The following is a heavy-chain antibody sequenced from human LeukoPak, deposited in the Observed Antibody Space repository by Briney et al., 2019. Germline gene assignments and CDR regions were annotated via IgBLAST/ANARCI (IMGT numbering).Heavy chain of an antibody. CDR2: INHSGST. D-gene: IGHD6-13*01. CDR1: GGSFSGYY. V-gene: IGHV4-34*01. CDR3: ARFIAAAGLGAFDI. Sequence: SETLSLTCAVYGGSFSGYYWSWIRQPPGKGLEWIGEINHSGSTNYNPSLKSRVTISSDTSKNQFSLKLSSGTAADTAVYYCARFIAAAGLGAFDIWGKGTMVTVS. J-gene: IGHJ3*02.